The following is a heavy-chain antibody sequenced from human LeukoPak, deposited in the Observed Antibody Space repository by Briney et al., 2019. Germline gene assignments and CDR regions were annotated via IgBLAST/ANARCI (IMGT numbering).Heavy chain of an antibody. CDR2: VSDTGIT. CDR1: GGSMKNSF. Sequence: PSETLSLTCSVSGGSMKNSFWSWIRQPPGKGLEWIGYVSDTGITNSNPSLKGRATFSIDTSKDQFYLKLRSVTAADTALYFCARNRFQLSGAYWFDPWGRGTLVTVSS. D-gene: IGHD2/OR15-2a*01. CDR3: ARNRFQLSGAYWFDP. V-gene: IGHV4-59*01. J-gene: IGHJ5*02.